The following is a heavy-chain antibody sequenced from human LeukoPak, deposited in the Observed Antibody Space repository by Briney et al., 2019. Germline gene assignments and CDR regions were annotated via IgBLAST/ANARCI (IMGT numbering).Heavy chain of an antibody. CDR1: GFTFSNAW. D-gene: IGHD2-8*01. J-gene: IGHJ4*02. CDR3: TTDLGYATTPGGGSTSDFDY. V-gene: IGHV3-15*01. Sequence: GGSLRLSCAASGFTFSNAWMSWVRQAPGKGLEWVGRIKSKTDGGTTDYAAPVKGRFTISRDDSKNTLYLQMNSLKTEDTAVYYCTTDLGYATTPGGGSTSDFDYWGQGTLVTVSS. CDR2: IKSKTDGGTT.